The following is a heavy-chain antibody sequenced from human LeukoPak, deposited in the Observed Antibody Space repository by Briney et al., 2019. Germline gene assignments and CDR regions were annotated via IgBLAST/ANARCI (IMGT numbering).Heavy chain of an antibody. J-gene: IGHJ4*02. CDR3: TRGDYDFWSGYFGY. CDR2: IRSKAYGGTT. CDR1: GFTFGDYA. Sequence: GGSLRLSCTASGFTFGDYAMSWFRQAPGKGLEWVGFIRSKAYGGTTEYAASVKGRFTISRDDSKSIAYLQMNSLKTEDTAVYYCTRGDYDFWSGYFGYWGQGTPVTVSS. D-gene: IGHD3-3*01. V-gene: IGHV3-49*03.